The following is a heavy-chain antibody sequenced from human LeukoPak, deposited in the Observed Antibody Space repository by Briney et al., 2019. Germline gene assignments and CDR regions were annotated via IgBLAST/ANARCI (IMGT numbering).Heavy chain of an antibody. V-gene: IGHV4-39*01. Sequence: PAETLSLPCTVSGGSISSSFYYWGWIRQPPGKGLEWIGSIYYSGSAYYNPTLKSRVTISADTSKNQFSLKMSSLTAADTAVYYCARPSRSGSSVDPWGQGTLGILSS. D-gene: IGHD6-25*01. CDR2: IYYSGSA. J-gene: IGHJ5*02. CDR1: GGSISSSFYY. CDR3: ARPSRSGSSVDP.